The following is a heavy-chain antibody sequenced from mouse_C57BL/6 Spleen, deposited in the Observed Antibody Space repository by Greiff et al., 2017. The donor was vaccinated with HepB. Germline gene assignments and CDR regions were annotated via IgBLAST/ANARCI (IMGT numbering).Heavy chain of an antibody. Sequence: VQLQQSGPELVKPGASVKISCKASGYAFSSSWMNWVKQRPGKGLEWIGRIYPGDGDTNYNGKFKGKATLTADKSSSTAYMQLSSLTSEDSAVYFCARGDSSDYAMDYWGQGTSVTVSS. CDR2: IYPGDGDT. CDR1: GYAFSSSW. V-gene: IGHV1-82*01. CDR3: ARGDSSDYAMDY. D-gene: IGHD3-2*02. J-gene: IGHJ4*01.